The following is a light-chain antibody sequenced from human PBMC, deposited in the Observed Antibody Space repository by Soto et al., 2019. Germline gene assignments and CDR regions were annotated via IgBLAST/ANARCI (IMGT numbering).Light chain of an antibody. J-gene: IGKJ5*01. Sequence: MIQAPTCLAVCPVESVRLSWMASQSVASNLAWYQQKPGQAPRLPIYGTSTRATGVPARFSGSGSGTDFTLTIGSLQAADFAVYLCQHYTNWPITFGQGTRLEIK. CDR1: QSVASN. V-gene: IGKV3-15*01. CDR3: QHYTNWPIT. CDR2: GTS.